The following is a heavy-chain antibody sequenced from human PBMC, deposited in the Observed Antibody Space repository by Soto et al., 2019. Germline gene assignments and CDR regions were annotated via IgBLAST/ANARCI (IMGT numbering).Heavy chain of an antibody. CDR1: GGTFRSYA. Sequence: QVQLVQSGAEVKKPGSSGKVSCKASGGTFRSYAISWVRQAPGQGLEWMGGIIPIFGTANYAQKFQGRVTITADESTSTAYMELSSLRSEDTAVYYCARARGRSGDLGLSAYWGQGTRVSVSS. CDR3: ARARGRSGDLGLSAY. V-gene: IGHV1-69*01. D-gene: IGHD3-16*01. CDR2: IIPIFGTA. J-gene: IGHJ4*02.